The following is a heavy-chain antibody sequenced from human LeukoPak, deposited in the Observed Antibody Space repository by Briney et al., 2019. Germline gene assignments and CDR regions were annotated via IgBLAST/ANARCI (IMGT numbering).Heavy chain of an antibody. Sequence: SETLSLTCTVSGGSISSYYWSWIRQPAGKGLEWIGRIYTSGSTNYNPSLKSRVTMSVDTSKDQFSLKLSSVTAANTAVYYCASLHIVVVVAATFWCYYYMDVWGKGTTVTVSS. CDR1: GGSISSYY. D-gene: IGHD2-15*01. V-gene: IGHV4-4*07. CDR2: IYTSGST. CDR3: ASLHIVVVVAATFWCYYYMDV. J-gene: IGHJ6*03.